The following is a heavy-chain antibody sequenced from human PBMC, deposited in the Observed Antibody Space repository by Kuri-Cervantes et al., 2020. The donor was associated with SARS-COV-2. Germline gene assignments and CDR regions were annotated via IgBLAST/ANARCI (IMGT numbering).Heavy chain of an antibody. CDR2: IRYDGSNK. V-gene: IGHV3-30*02. J-gene: IGHJ4*02. CDR3: AKRAGIYSYSSSWFDY. CDR1: AFTFSSYG. D-gene: IGHD6-13*01. Sequence: GEFLKISCAVSAFTFSSYGMHWVRQAPGKGLEWVAFIRYDGSNKYYADSVKGRFTISRDNSKNTLYLQMNSLRAEDTAVYYCAKRAGIYSYSSSWFDYWGQGTLVTVSS.